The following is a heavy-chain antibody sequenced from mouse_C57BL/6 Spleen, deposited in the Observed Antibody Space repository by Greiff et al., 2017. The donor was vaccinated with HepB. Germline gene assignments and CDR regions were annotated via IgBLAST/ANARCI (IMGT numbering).Heavy chain of an antibody. J-gene: IGHJ2*01. Sequence: DVKLQESGPGLVKPSQSLSFTCSVTGYSITSGYYWNWIRQFPGNKLEWMGYISYDGSNNYNPSLKNRISITRDTSKNQFFLKLNSVTTEDTATYYCAREVDYWGQGTTLTVSS. CDR1: GYSITSGYY. CDR2: ISYDGSN. V-gene: IGHV3-6*01. CDR3: AREVDY.